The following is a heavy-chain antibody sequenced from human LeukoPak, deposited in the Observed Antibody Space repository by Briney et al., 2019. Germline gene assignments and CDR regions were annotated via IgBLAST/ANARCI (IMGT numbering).Heavy chain of an antibody. J-gene: IGHJ4*02. CDR1: GFTFSSYW. D-gene: IGHD3-10*01. CDR3: AREDVLLWFGAPDY. V-gene: IGHV3-74*01. CDR2: INSDGSST. Sequence: QPGGSLRLSCAASGFTFSSYWMHWVRQAPGKGLVWVSRINSDGSSTSYADSVKGRFTISRDNAKNTLYLQMNSPRAEDTAVYYCAREDVLLWFGAPDYWGQGTLVTVSS.